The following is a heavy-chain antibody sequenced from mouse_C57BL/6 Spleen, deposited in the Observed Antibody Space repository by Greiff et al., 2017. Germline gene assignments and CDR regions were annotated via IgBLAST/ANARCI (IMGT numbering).Heavy chain of an antibody. J-gene: IGHJ4*01. D-gene: IGHD1-1*01. CDR3: ARDPVVARAMDY. CDR1: GYSITSGYY. CDR2: ISYDGSN. Sequence: VQLKESGPGLVKPSQSLSLTCSVTGYSITSGYYWNWIRQFPGNKLEWMGYISYDGSNNYNPSLKNRISSTRDTSKNQFFLKLNSVTTEDTATYYCARDPVVARAMDYWGQGTSVTVSS. V-gene: IGHV3-6*01.